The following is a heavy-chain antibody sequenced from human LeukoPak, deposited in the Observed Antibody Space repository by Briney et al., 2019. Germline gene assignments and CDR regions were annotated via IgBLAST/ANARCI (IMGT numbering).Heavy chain of an antibody. V-gene: IGHV4-34*01. CDR2: INHSGST. J-gene: IGHJ5*02. CDR1: GGSFSGYY. D-gene: IGHD3-10*01. Sequence: SETLSLTCAVYGGSFSGYYWSWIRQPPGKGLEWIGEINHSGSTNYNPSLKSRVTISVDTSKNQFSLKLSSVTAADTAVYYCARGKPMVRGVIPKPRRFDPWGQGTLVTVSS. CDR3: ARGKPMVRGVIPKPRRFDP.